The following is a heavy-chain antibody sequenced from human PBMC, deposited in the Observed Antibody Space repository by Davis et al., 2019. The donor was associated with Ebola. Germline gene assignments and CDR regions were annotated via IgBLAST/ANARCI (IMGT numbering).Heavy chain of an antibody. D-gene: IGHD6-13*01. CDR3: AKGTYSSS. J-gene: IGHJ4*02. CDR1: GFTFSSYG. Sequence: GSLRLSCAASGFTFSSYGMHWVRQAPGKGLEWVAVISYDGSNKYYADSVKGRFTISRDNSKNTLYLQMNSLRAEDTAVYYCAKGTYSSSWGQGTLVTVSS. V-gene: IGHV3-30*18. CDR2: ISYDGSNK.